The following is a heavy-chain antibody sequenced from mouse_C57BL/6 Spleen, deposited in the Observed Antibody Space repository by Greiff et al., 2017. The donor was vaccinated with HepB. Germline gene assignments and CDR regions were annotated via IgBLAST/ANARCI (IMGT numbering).Heavy chain of an antibody. Sequence: VQLQQPGAELVMPGASVKLSCKASGYTFTSYWMHWVKQRPGQGLEWIGEIDPSDSYTNYNQKFKGKSTLTVDKSSSTAYMQLSSLTSEDSAVYYCARDGFGSSARYYFDYWGQGTTLTVSS. CDR3: ARDGFGSSARYYFDY. CDR1: GYTFTSYW. D-gene: IGHD1-1*01. CDR2: IDPSDSYT. V-gene: IGHV1-69*01. J-gene: IGHJ2*01.